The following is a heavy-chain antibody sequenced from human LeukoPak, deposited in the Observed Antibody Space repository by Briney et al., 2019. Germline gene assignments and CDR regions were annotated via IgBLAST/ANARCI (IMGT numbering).Heavy chain of an antibody. CDR1: GGSISIYY. D-gene: IGHD2-8*01. CDR2: IYTSGST. Sequence: SETLSLTCTVSGGSISIYYWSWIRQPAGKGLEWIGRIYTSGSTNYNPSLKSRVTMSVDTSKNQFSPKLSSVTAADTAVYYCARDGVYSMGAFDIWGQGTMVTVSS. J-gene: IGHJ3*02. CDR3: ARDGVYSMGAFDI. V-gene: IGHV4-4*07.